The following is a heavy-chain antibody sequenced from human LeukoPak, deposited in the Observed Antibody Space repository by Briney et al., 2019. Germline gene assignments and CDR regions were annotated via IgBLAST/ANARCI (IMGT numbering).Heavy chain of an antibody. D-gene: IGHD1-26*01. Sequence: ASVKVSCRTSGYPFTTYNMHWVRQAPGQRLEWMGWINVGSGNTKYSQKFQGRVTITSDTSASTAYMELSSLRSEDTAVYYCARHGSYFDYWGQGTLVTVSS. J-gene: IGHJ4*02. CDR3: ARHGSYFDY. CDR2: INVGSGNT. CDR1: GYPFTTYN. V-gene: IGHV1-3*01.